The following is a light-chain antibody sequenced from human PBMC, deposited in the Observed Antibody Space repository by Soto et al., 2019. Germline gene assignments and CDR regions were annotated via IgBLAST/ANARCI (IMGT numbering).Light chain of an antibody. J-gene: IGLJ1*01. CDR2: NNN. Sequence: QSLLTQPPSASGTPGQRVTISCSGSSSNIGSHTINWYQQLPGTAPKLLIYNNNQRPSGVPERFSGSKSGTSASLAISGLQSEDEADYYCAAWDDILNGSYVFGTGTKVTVL. CDR1: SSNIGSHT. CDR3: AAWDDILNGSYV. V-gene: IGLV1-44*01.